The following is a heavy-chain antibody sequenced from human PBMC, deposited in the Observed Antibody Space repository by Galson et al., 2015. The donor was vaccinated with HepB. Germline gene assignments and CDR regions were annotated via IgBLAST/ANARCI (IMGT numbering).Heavy chain of an antibody. CDR3: AKAGGYSYGLYYFDY. Sequence: SLRLSCAASGFTFRSYAMSWVRQAPGKGLEWVSSLTASGDNTYYADSVKGRFTISRDNSKNTVYLQMNSLRAEDTAVFYCAKAGGYSYGLYYFDYWGQGTLVTVSS. V-gene: IGHV3-23*01. D-gene: IGHD5-18*01. CDR1: GFTFRSYA. J-gene: IGHJ4*02. CDR2: LTASGDNT.